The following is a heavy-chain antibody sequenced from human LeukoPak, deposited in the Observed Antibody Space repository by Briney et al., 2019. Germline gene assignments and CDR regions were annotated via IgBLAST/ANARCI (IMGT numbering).Heavy chain of an antibody. CDR3: ARAHEYYDSSGYYFGY. J-gene: IGHJ4*02. CDR1: GYTFTGYY. CDR2: INPNSGGT. V-gene: IGHV1-2*02. Sequence: GASVKVSCKASGYTFTGYYMHWVRQAPGQGLEWMGWINPNSGGTSYAQKFQGRVTMTRDTSISTAYMELSRLRSDDTAVYYCARAHEYYDSSGYYFGYWGQGTLVTVSS. D-gene: IGHD3-22*01.